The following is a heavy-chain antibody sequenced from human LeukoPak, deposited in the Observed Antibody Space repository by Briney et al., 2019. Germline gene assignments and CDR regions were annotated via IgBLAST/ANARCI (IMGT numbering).Heavy chain of an antibody. Sequence: PSETLSLTCTVSGGSISSGGYYWSWIRQHPGKGLEWIGYIYYSGSTYYNPSLKGRVTISVDTSKNQFSLKLSSVTAADTAVYYCARGGGYYDSSGYFPFDYWGQGTLVTVSS. CDR3: ARGGGYYDSSGYFPFDY. CDR1: GGSISSGGYY. CDR2: IYYSGST. J-gene: IGHJ4*02. V-gene: IGHV4-31*03. D-gene: IGHD3-22*01.